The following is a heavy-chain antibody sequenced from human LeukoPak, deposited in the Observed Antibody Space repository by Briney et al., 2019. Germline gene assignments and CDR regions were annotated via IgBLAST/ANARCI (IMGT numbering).Heavy chain of an antibody. CDR3: ARDRSPYYDFWSGHKEGNWFDP. V-gene: IGHV4-4*07. CDR1: GGSISSYY. CDR2: IYTSGST. Sequence: SSETLSLTCTVSGGSISSYYWSWIRQPARKGLEWIGRIYTSGSTNYNPSLKSRVTMSVDTSKNQFSLKLSSVTAADTAVYYCARDRSPYYDFWSGHKEGNWFDPWGQGTLVTVSS. D-gene: IGHD3-3*01. J-gene: IGHJ5*02.